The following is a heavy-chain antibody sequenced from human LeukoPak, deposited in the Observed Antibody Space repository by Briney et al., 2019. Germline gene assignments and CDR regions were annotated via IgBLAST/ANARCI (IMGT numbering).Heavy chain of an antibody. CDR1: GFTFTSSA. J-gene: IGHJ4*02. CDR2: IVVGSGNT. D-gene: IGHD3-22*01. Sequence: SVKVSCKASGFTFTSSAVQWVRQARGQRLEWIGWIVVGSGNTNYAQKFQERVTITRDMSTSTAYMELSSLRSEDTAVYYCAALHDSRAGRDYWGQGTLVTVSS. V-gene: IGHV1-58*01. CDR3: AALHDSRAGRDY.